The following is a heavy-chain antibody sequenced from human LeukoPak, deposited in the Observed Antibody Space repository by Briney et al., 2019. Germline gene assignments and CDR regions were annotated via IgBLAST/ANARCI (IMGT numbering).Heavy chain of an antibody. V-gene: IGHV4-59*08. Sequence: SETLSLTCTVSGGSISSYYWSWIRQPPGKGLEWIGYIYYSGSTNYTPSLKSRVTISVDTSKNQFSLKLSSVTAADTAVYYCARGRDGYNFLNRGEYYYFDYWGQGTLVTVSS. J-gene: IGHJ4*02. D-gene: IGHD5-24*01. CDR2: IYYSGST. CDR1: GGSISSYY. CDR3: ARGRDGYNFLNRGEYYYFDY.